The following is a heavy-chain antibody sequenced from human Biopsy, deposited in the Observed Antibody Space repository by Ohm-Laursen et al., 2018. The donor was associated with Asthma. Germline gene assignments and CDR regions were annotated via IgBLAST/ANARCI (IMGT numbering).Heavy chain of an antibody. V-gene: IGHV3-53*01. CDR3: VKDTYEDSYGYYTFEV. J-gene: IGHJ3*01. CDR2: IYSGGGT. CDR1: GFTVSTNG. D-gene: IGHD3-22*01. Sequence: SLRLSCSASGFTVSTNGMSWVRQPPGKGLEWVSVIYSGGGTYYADSVQGRVTISKDNSKNTLSLQMNSLRAEDTAVYYCVKDTYEDSYGYYTFEVWGQGTMVTVSS.